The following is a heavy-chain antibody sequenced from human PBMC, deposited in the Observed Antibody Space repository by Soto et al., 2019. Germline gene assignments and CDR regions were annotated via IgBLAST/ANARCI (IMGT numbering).Heavy chain of an antibody. CDR2: IIPILGIA. CDR3: ARDLFCSGGSCYVNY. CDR1: GGTFSSYT. D-gene: IGHD2-15*01. V-gene: IGHV1-69*04. Sequence: SVKVSCKASGGTFSSYTISWVRQAPGQGLEWMGRIIPILGIANYAQKFQGRVTITADKSTSTAYMELSSLRSEDTAVYYCARDLFCSGGSCYVNYWGQGTLVTVSS. J-gene: IGHJ4*02.